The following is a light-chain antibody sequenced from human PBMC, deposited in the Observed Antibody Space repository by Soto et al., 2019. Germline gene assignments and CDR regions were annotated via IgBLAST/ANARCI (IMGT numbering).Light chain of an antibody. CDR2: GAS. CDR3: QQYGTSPPYT. Sequence: EIVLTQSPGTLSLSPGERATLSCRASQSVSGIYLAWYQQKPGQAPRLLIYGASSRATGIPDRFSGSGSGTDFTLTISRLEPEDFAVYYCQQYGTSPPYTFGQGTKGEIK. V-gene: IGKV3-20*01. J-gene: IGKJ2*01. CDR1: QSVSGIY.